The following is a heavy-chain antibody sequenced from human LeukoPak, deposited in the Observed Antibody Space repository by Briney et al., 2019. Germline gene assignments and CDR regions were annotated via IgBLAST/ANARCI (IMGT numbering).Heavy chain of an antibody. CDR2: VYWNDDN. D-gene: IGHD6-19*01. J-gene: IGHJ4*02. Sequence: ESGPTLVNPTQTLTLTCTLSGFSLSDTAVGVHWIRRPPGKALEWLALVYWNDDNKYSPSLRSRLTVTKDSSKNQVVLTMTNMDPVDTATYYCTHSSGWTTDFWGQGILVPVSS. V-gene: IGHV2-5*01. CDR1: GFSLSDTAVG. CDR3: THSSGWTTDF.